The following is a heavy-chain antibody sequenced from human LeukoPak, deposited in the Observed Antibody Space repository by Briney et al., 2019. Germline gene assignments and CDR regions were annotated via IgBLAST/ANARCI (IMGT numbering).Heavy chain of an antibody. J-gene: IGHJ3*02. Sequence: SETLSLTCAVYGGSFSGYYWSWIRQPPGKGLEWIGEINHSGSTNYNPSLKSRVTISVDTSKNQFSLKLSSVTAADTAVYYCARDQPRVVPAAIRGAFDIWGQGTMVTVSS. CDR1: GGSFSGYY. D-gene: IGHD2-2*02. V-gene: IGHV4-34*01. CDR3: ARDQPRVVPAAIRGAFDI. CDR2: INHSGST.